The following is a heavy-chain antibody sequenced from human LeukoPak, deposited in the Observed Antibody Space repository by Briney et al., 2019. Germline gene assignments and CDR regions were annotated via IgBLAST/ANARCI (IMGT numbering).Heavy chain of an antibody. J-gene: IGHJ6*02. CDR1: GFTFSAYA. V-gene: IGHV3-69-1*01. CDR3: ARDGAVTTRYYYYYYGMDV. CDR2: IGSDNKP. Sequence: PGGSLRLSCEASGFTFSAYAMTWVRQAPGKGLEWVSSIGSDNKPHYSESVKGRFTISRDNAKNSLYLQMDSLRAEDTAVYYCARDGAVTTRYYYYYYGMDVWGQGTTVTVSS. D-gene: IGHD4-17*01.